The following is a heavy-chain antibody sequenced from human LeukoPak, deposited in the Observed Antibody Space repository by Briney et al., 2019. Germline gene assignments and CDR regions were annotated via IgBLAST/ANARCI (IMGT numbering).Heavy chain of an antibody. CDR2: IYHSGST. J-gene: IGHJ5*02. CDR1: GYSISSAYY. Sequence: SETLSLICTVSGYSISSAYYWGWIRQPPGKVLEWIGSIYHSGSTYYNPSLKSRVTISVDTSKNQFSLRLRSVPVADTAVYYCARHGSGLYYDFSAWFDPWGQGTLVTVSS. CDR3: ARHGSGLYYDFSAWFDP. D-gene: IGHD3-3*01. V-gene: IGHV4-38-2*02.